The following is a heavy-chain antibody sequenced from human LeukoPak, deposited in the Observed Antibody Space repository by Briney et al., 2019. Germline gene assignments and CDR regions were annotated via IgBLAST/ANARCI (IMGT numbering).Heavy chain of an antibody. D-gene: IGHD6-25*01. CDR3: ARDHCVSSGCYEDYYYGMDV. Sequence: SVKVSCKASGGTFSSYAISWVRQAPGQGLEWMGRIIPILGIANYAQKFQGRVTITADKSTSTAYMELSRLRSDDTAVYFCARDHCVSSGCYEDYYYGMDVWGRGTTVTVSS. V-gene: IGHV1-69*04. J-gene: IGHJ6*02. CDR2: IIPILGIA. CDR1: GGTFSSYA.